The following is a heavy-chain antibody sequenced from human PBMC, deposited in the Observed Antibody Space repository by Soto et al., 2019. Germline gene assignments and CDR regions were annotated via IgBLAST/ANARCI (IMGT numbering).Heavy chain of an antibody. J-gene: IGHJ4*02. Sequence: EVQLLESGGGLVQPGGSLRLSCAASGFTFSSYAMSWVRQAPGKGLEWVSAISGSGGSTYYADSVKGRFTISRDNSKNTLYLQMNSLRAEDTAVYYCAKSIAVGGSSRRAVDYWGQGTLVTVSS. V-gene: IGHV3-23*01. CDR2: ISGSGGST. CDR3: AKSIAVGGSSRRAVDY. CDR1: GFTFSSYA. D-gene: IGHD1-26*01.